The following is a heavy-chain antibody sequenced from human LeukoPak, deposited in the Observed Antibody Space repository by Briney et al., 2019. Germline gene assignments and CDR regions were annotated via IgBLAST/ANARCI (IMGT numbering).Heavy chain of an antibody. CDR2: VYSSGST. J-gene: IGHJ4*02. CDR3: ARGYSGFDY. Sequence: PSETLSLTCTVSGGSISSSSYYWGWIRQPAGKGLEWIGRVYSSGSTNYNPSLKSRVSIAVDTSKNQFSLRLSSVTAADTAVYYCARGYSGFDYWGQGTLVTVSS. D-gene: IGHD6-13*01. V-gene: IGHV4-61*02. CDR1: GGSISSSSYY.